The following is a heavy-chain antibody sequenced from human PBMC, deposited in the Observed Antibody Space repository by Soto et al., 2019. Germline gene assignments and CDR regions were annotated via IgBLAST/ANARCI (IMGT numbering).Heavy chain of an antibody. Sequence: SETLSLTCTVSGGSISSSSYYWGWIRQPPGKGLEWIGSIYYSGSTYYNPSLKSRVTISVDTSKNQFSLKLSSVTAADTAVYYCASSIAARPSKIDYWGQGTLVTVSS. J-gene: IGHJ4*02. V-gene: IGHV4-39*01. CDR3: ASSIAARPSKIDY. CDR2: IYYSGST. CDR1: GGSISSSSYY. D-gene: IGHD6-6*01.